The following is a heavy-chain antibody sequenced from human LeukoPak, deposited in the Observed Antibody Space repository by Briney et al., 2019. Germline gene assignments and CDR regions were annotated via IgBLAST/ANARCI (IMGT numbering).Heavy chain of an antibody. Sequence: ASVKVSCKASGDTFSNDHIHWVRQAPGQGLEWMGIINLSGGGTNYIQKFRGRVTMTRDTSTSTVYMELTSLRSEDTAVYYCARNGADGSFDLWGQGTTVSVSS. CDR1: GDTFSNDH. J-gene: IGHJ3*01. D-gene: IGHD2-8*01. CDR2: INLSGGGT. V-gene: IGHV1-46*01. CDR3: ARNGADGSFDL.